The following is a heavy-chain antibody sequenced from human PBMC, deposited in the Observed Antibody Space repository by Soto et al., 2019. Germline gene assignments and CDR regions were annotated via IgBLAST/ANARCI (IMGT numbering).Heavy chain of an antibody. D-gene: IGHD4-17*01. Sequence: ASVKVSCKASGGTFSSYTISWVRQAPGQGLEWMGRIIPILGIANYAQKFQGRVTITADKSTSTAYMELSSLRSEDTAVYYCARDLFYGDYSDYWGQGTLVTVSS. CDR2: IIPILGIA. CDR1: GGTFSSYT. CDR3: ARDLFYGDYSDY. J-gene: IGHJ4*02. V-gene: IGHV1-69*04.